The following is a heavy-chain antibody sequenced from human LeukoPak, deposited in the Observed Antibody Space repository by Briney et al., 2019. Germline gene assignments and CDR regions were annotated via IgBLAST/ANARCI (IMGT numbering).Heavy chain of an antibody. CDR3: AREYSGFDY. J-gene: IGHJ4*02. CDR2: IYYHGST. V-gene: IGHV4-61*01. Sequence: PSETLALTCTVSGDPISGYSNYKWSWIRQPPGKGLEWIGYIYYHGSTNYNPSLKSRVTISVDTSKNQFSLKLSSVTAADTAVYYRAREYSGFDYWGQGTLVTVSS. CDR1: GDPISGYSNYK. D-gene: IGHD6-13*01.